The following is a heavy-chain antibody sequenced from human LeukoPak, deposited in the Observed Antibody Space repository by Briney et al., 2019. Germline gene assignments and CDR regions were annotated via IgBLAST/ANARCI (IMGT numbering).Heavy chain of an antibody. CDR1: GFTVSSNY. D-gene: IGHD5-24*01. Sequence: PGGSPRLSCAASGFTVSSNYMSWVRQAPGKGLEWVSVIYSGGSTYYADSVKGRFTISRDNSKNTLYLQMNSLRAEDTAVYYCATNRDGYNCYLDYWGQGTLVTVSS. J-gene: IGHJ4*02. CDR3: ATNRDGYNCYLDY. V-gene: IGHV3-53*01. CDR2: IYSGGST.